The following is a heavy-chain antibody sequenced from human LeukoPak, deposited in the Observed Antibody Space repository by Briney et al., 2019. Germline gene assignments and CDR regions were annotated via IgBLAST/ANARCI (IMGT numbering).Heavy chain of an antibody. CDR3: AKEIEAYYYDSSGYYY. J-gene: IGHJ4*02. CDR1: GFTFSSYG. V-gene: IGHV3-30*18. CDR2: ISYDGSNK. D-gene: IGHD3-22*01. Sequence: GGSLRLSCAASGFTFSSYGMHWVRQAPGKGLEWVAVISYDGSNKYYADSVKGRFTISRDNSKNTLYLQMNSLRAEDTAVYYCAKEIEAYYYDSSGYYYWGQGTLVTVSS.